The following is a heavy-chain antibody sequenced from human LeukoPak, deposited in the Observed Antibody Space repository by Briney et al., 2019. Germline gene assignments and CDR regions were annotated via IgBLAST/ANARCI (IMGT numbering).Heavy chain of an antibody. V-gene: IGHV1-18*04. CDR3: ARGPSSSSKAFDI. D-gene: IGHD6-13*01. CDR1: GYTFTGYY. Sequence: ASVKVSCKASGYTFTGYYMHWVRQAPGQGLEWMGWISAYNGNTNYAQKLQGRVTMTTDTSTSTAYMELRSLRSDDTAVYYCARGPSSSSKAFDIWGQGTMVTVSS. J-gene: IGHJ3*02. CDR2: ISAYNGNT.